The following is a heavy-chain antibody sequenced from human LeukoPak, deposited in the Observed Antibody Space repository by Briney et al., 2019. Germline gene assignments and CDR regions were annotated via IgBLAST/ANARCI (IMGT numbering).Heavy chain of an antibody. CDR2: TSHDGSAK. Sequence: GGSLRLSCAASGFTFSTYGMHWVRQAPGKGLEWVAMTSHDGSAKYYADSVKGRFTISRDNSKNTLYLQMNSLRVEDTAVYYCMRVDDYGDYPYYFDSWGQGTLVTVSS. D-gene: IGHD4-17*01. J-gene: IGHJ4*02. CDR1: GFTFSTYG. CDR3: MRVDDYGDYPYYFDS. V-gene: IGHV3-30*03.